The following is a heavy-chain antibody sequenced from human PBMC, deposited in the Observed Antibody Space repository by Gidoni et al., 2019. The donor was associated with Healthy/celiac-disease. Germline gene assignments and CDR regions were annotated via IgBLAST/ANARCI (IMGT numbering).Heavy chain of an antibody. CDR1: GFTFSSYE. CDR2: ISSSGSTI. CDR3: ARDGYSYGSDNFDY. V-gene: IGHV3-48*03. Sequence: EVQLVESGGGLVQPGGSLRLSCAASGFTFSSYEMNWVRQAPGKVLEWVSYISSSGSTIYYADSVKGRCTISRDNAKNSLYLQMNSLRAEDTAVYYCARDGYSYGSDNFDYWGQGTLVTVSS. J-gene: IGHJ4*02. D-gene: IGHD5-18*01.